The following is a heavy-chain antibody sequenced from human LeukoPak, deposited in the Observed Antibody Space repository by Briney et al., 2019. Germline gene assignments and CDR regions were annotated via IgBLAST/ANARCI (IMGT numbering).Heavy chain of an antibody. CDR1: GYTFASYG. Sequence: ASVKVSCKASGYTFASYGISSVRQAPGQGLEWMGWISAYNGNTNYAQKLQGRVTMTTDTSTSTAYMELRSLRSDDTAVYYCARDWYDSSARYYYYYMDVWGKGTTVTVSS. V-gene: IGHV1-18*01. CDR2: ISAYNGNT. J-gene: IGHJ6*03. CDR3: ARDWYDSSARYYYYYMDV. D-gene: IGHD3-22*01.